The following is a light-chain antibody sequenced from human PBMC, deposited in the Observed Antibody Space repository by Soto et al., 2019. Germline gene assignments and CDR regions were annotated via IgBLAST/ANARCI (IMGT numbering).Light chain of an antibody. CDR3: SSYTSSSTLGV. CDR1: SSDVGGYNY. Sequence: QSVLAQPASVSGSPGQSMTISCTGTSSDVGGYNYVSWYQQHPGKAPKLMIYEVSNRPSGVSNRFSGPKSGNTASLTISGLQAEDEADYYCSSYTSSSTLGVFGTGTKVTVL. CDR2: EVS. V-gene: IGLV2-14*01. J-gene: IGLJ1*01.